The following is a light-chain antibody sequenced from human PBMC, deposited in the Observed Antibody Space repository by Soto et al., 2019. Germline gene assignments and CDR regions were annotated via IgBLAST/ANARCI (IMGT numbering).Light chain of an antibody. J-gene: IGKJ2*01. Sequence: DIQMTQSPSSLSASVGDRVAITCQASQDINKNLIWYQQKPGKAPNLLISAASTLQSGVPSRFSGSGSETEFTLTITSLQPEDSATYYCQQRNSYPRTFGQGTKVDIK. CDR2: AAS. V-gene: IGKV1-9*01. CDR1: QDINKN. CDR3: QQRNSYPRT.